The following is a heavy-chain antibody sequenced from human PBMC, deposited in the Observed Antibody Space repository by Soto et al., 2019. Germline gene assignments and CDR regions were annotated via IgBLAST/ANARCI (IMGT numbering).Heavy chain of an antibody. V-gene: IGHV3-33*01. Sequence: GGSLRLSCAASGFTFSSYGMHWVRQAPGKGLEWVAVIWYDGSNKYYADSVKGRFTISRDNSKNTLYLQMNSLRAEDTAVYYCAREGGAAGAYYYYYYMDVWGKGTTVTVSS. CDR3: AREGGAAGAYYYYYYMDV. D-gene: IGHD6-13*01. CDR2: IWYDGSNK. J-gene: IGHJ6*03. CDR1: GFTFSSYG.